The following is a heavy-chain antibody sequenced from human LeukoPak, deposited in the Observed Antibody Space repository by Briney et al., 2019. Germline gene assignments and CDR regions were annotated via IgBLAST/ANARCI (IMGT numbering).Heavy chain of an antibody. J-gene: IGHJ5*02. D-gene: IGHD1-14*01. CDR2: INHSGST. CDR3: ARRRMPRGAFDP. V-gene: IGHV4-34*01. Sequence: PSETLSLTCAVYSGSFSGYYWSWIRQPPGKGLEWIGEINHSGSTNYNLSLKSRVTISVDTSKNQFSLKLSSVTAADTAVYYCARRRMPRGAFDPWGQGTLVTVSS. CDR1: SGSFSGYY.